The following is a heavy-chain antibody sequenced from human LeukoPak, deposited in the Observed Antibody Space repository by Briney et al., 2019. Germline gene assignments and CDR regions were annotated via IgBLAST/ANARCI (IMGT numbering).Heavy chain of an antibody. CDR3: AREGSSGHFAY. D-gene: IGHD3-22*01. CDR2: IYSGGSS. V-gene: IGHV3-66*01. CDR1: GFTFSSYS. Sequence: GGSLRLSCAASGFTFSSYSMNWVRQAPGKGLEWVSVIYSGGSSDYADSVKGRFTISRDNSKNTLYLQMNSLRAEDTAVYYCAREGSSGHFAYWGQGTLVTVSS. J-gene: IGHJ4*02.